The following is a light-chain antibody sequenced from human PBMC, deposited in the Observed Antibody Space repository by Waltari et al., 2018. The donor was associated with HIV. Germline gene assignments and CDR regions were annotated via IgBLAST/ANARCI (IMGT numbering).Light chain of an antibody. Sequence: EIVLTQSPGTLSLSPGERATLSCSDLQSVLPGYLAWYQPNPRQSPSLLIYGASTRATGIPVRFSDSGSGTDFSFTISGLEPEDFAMYCCQQYGNVPWTFGQGPRVEIK. J-gene: IGKJ1*01. CDR2: GAS. CDR1: QSVLPGY. CDR3: QQYGNVPWT. V-gene: IGKV3-20*01.